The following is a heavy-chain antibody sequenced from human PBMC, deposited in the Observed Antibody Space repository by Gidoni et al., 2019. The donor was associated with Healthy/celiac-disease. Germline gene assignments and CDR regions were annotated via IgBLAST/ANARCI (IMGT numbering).Heavy chain of an antibody. J-gene: IGHJ6*03. CDR1: GGSISSGGYS. V-gene: IGHV4-30-2*01. CDR3: ARGMDGAIDYYYYYYMDV. CDR2: IYHSGST. D-gene: IGHD2-2*02. Sequence: QLQLQESGSGLVKPSQTLSLTCAVSGGSISSGGYSWSWIRQPPGKGLEWIGYIYHSGSTYYNPSLKSRVTISVDRSKNQFSLKLSSVTAADTAVYYCARGMDGAIDYYYYYYMDVWGKGTTVTVSS.